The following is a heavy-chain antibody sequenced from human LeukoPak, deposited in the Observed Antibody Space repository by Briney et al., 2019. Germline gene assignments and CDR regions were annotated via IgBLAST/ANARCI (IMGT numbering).Heavy chain of an antibody. CDR3: AKMSSIVVVTATSIANDY. V-gene: IGHV3-23*01. D-gene: IGHD2-21*02. J-gene: IGHJ4*02. CDR2: ISGSGGST. Sequence: GGSLRLSCAASGFTFSSYAMSWVRQAPGKGLEWVSAISGSGGSTYYADSVKGRFTISRDNSKNTLYLQMNSLRAEDTAVYYCAKMSSIVVVTATSIANDYWGQGTLVTVSS. CDR1: GFTFSSYA.